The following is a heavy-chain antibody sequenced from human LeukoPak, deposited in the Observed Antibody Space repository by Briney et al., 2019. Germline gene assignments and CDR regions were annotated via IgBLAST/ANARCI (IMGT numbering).Heavy chain of an antibody. Sequence: PGGSLRLSCAASGFTFSSYEMNWVRQAPGKGLEWVSYISSSGSTIYYADSVKGRFTISRDNAKNSLYLQMNSLRAEDTAVYYCARCKFESDYGGNPLVYWGQGVLVTVSS. D-gene: IGHD4-23*01. CDR3: ARCKFESDYGGNPLVY. J-gene: IGHJ4*02. CDR2: ISSSGSTI. V-gene: IGHV3-48*03. CDR1: GFTFSSYE.